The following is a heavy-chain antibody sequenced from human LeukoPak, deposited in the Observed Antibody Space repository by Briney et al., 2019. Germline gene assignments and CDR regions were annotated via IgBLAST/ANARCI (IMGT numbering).Heavy chain of an antibody. V-gene: IGHV4-34*01. D-gene: IGHD6-13*01. CDR1: GGSFSGYY. CDR3: ARESSSWTNYCYYYYYMDV. Sequence: TSETLSLTCAVYGGSFSGYYWSWIRQPPGKGLEWIGEINHSGSTNYNPPLKSRVTISVDTSKNQFSLKLSSVTAADTAVYYCARESSSWTNYCYYYYYMDVWGQGTTVTVSS. CDR2: INHSGST. J-gene: IGHJ6*03.